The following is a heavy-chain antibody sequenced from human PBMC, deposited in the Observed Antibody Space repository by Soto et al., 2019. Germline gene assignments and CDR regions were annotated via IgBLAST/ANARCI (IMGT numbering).Heavy chain of an antibody. CDR2: IYYGGST. Sequence: SETLSLTCTVSGGSISSGGYYWSWIRQHPGKGLEWIGYIYYGGSTYYNPSLKSRATISGDTSKNQFSLKLSSVTAAGTAVYYCARGGYYYENSGQNAYDYWGQGILVTVS. J-gene: IGHJ4*01. D-gene: IGHD3-22*01. CDR3: ARGGYYYENSGQNAYDY. V-gene: IGHV4-31*03. CDR1: GGSISSGGYY.